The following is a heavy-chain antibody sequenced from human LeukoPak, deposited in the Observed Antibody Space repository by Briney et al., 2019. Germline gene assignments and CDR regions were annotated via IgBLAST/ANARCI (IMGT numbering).Heavy chain of an antibody. CDR3: IADVPERAPYSLDH. CDR2: IRSKVDREIA. J-gene: IGHJ4*02. V-gene: IGHV3-15*01. D-gene: IGHD2-21*01. CDR1: GFVFSGAW. Sequence: GGSLRLSCAGSGFVFSGAWMSWVRQAPGKGLEWVGRIRSKVDREIAEYAAPVKGRFTLSRDDSSNTFYLQMNSLKTEDTAVYYCIADVPERAPYSLDHWGQGTLVTVSS.